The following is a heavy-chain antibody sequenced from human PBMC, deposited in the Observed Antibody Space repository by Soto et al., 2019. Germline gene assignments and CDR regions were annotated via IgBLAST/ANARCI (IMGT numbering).Heavy chain of an antibody. Sequence: GGSLRLSCAASGFTFSSYAMHWVRQAPGKGLEWVAVISYDGSNKYYADSVKGRFTISRDNSKNTLYLQMNSLRAEDTAVYYCARLGFCSGSSCNYYYYYYGMDVWGQGTTVTVSS. J-gene: IGHJ6*02. D-gene: IGHD2-15*01. CDR3: ARLGFCSGSSCNYYYYYYGMDV. V-gene: IGHV3-30-3*01. CDR2: ISYDGSNK. CDR1: GFTFSSYA.